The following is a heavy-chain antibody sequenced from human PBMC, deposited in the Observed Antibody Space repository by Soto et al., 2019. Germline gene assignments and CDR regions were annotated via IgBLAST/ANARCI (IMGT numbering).Heavy chain of an antibody. CDR2: IYPGDSNT. Sequence: HGESLKISCKGSGYSFSSYWIGWVRQMPGKGLEWMGIIYPGDSNTRYSPSFQGQVTISADRSISTAYLQWSSLKASDTAMYYCARRHYYDASDYFGFLGFDYWGQGALVTVSS. V-gene: IGHV5-51*01. D-gene: IGHD3-22*01. CDR3: ARRHYYDASDYFGFLGFDY. CDR1: GYSFSSYW. J-gene: IGHJ4*02.